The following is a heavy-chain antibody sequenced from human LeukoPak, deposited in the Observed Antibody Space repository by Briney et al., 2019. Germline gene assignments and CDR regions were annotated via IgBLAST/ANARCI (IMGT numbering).Heavy chain of an antibody. Sequence: GASVTVSFKASGYTFTNYFMHWVRQAPVQGLEWMGLINPSAGNTNYAQKFQGRVTLTRDTSTSTVYMDLSSLISEDTAVYYCAREGAHSSSSGFLDYWGQGTLVTVSS. D-gene: IGHD6-6*01. J-gene: IGHJ4*02. CDR3: AREGAHSSSSGFLDY. CDR2: INPSAGNT. V-gene: IGHV1-46*01. CDR1: GYTFTNYF.